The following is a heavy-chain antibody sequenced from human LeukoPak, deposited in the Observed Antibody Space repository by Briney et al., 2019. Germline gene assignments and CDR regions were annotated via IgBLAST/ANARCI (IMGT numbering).Heavy chain of an antibody. CDR3: ARHKPGAYYYGMDV. D-gene: IGHD3-16*01. V-gene: IGHV4-30-4*08. CDR2: IYYSGST. Sequence: PSQTLSLTCTVSGGSISSGDYYWSWIRQPPGKGLEWIGYIYYSGSTYYNPSLKSRVTISVDTSKNQFSLKLSSVTAADTAVYYCARHKPGAYYYGMDVWGQGTTVTVSS. J-gene: IGHJ6*02. CDR1: GGSISSGDYY.